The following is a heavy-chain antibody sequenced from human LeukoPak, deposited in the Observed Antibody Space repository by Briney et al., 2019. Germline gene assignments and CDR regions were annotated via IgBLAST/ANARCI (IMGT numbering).Heavy chain of an antibody. CDR1: GFTFSSYD. V-gene: IGHV3-13*01. CDR2: IGTAGDT. J-gene: IGHJ6*02. CDR3: ARGRVGLGPYYGMDV. D-gene: IGHD6-19*01. Sequence: GGSLRLSCAASGFTFSSYDMHWVRQATGKGLEWVSAIGTAGDTYYPGSVKGRFTISRENAKNSLYLQMNSLRAGDTAVYYCARGRVGLGPYYGMDVWGQGTTVTVSS.